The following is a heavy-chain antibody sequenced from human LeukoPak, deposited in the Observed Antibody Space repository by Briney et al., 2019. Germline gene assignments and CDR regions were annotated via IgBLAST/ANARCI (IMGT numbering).Heavy chain of an antibody. V-gene: IGHV3-30*18. CDR2: ISYDGSNK. CDR3: AKVLENYYGSGSYYTPFDY. Sequence: GGSLRLSCAASGFTFSSYGMHWVRQAPGKGLEWVAVISYDGSNKYYADSVKGRFTISRDNSKNTLYLQMNSLRAEDTAVYYCAKVLENYYGSGSYYTPFDYWGQGTLVTVSS. J-gene: IGHJ4*02. CDR1: GFTFSSYG. D-gene: IGHD3-10*01.